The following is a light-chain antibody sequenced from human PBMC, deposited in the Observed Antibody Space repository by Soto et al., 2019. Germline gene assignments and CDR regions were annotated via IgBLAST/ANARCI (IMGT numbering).Light chain of an antibody. J-gene: IGLJ2*01. CDR1: SSYVGSDNL. Sequence: QSVLTQPASVSGSPGQSITISCTGTSSYVGSDNLVSWFQQHPGKAPNLMIYEVNKRPSGVSNRFSGSKSGNTASLTISGLQAEDEADYYCSSARSYIHVVFGGGTKVTVL. V-gene: IGLV2-23*02. CDR3: SSARSYIHVV. CDR2: EVN.